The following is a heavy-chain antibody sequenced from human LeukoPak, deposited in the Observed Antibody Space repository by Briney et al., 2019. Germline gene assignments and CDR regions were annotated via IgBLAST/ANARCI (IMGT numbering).Heavy chain of an antibody. CDR3: AREAYSSSSFALDY. V-gene: IGHV4-4*07. CDR1: GGSLSSYY. Sequence: SETLSLTCTVSGGSLSSYYWSWLRQPAGKGLEWIGRIYTSGSTNYNPTLKSRVTMSVDTSKNRFSLKLSSVTAADTAVYYCAREAYSSSSFALDYWGQGTLVTVSS. CDR2: IYTSGST. J-gene: IGHJ4*02. D-gene: IGHD6-13*01.